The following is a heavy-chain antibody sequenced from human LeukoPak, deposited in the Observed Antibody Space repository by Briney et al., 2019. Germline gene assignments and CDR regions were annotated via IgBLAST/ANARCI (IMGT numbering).Heavy chain of an antibody. V-gene: IGHV1-2*02. CDR2: INPNSGGT. CDR3: ASDPRIAAALTGYYFDY. J-gene: IGHJ4*02. D-gene: IGHD6-13*01. Sequence: ASVKVSCKASGYTLTGYYMHWVRQAPGQGLEWMGWINPNSGGTNYAQKFQGRVTMTRDTSISTAYMELSRLRSDDTAVYYCASDPRIAAALTGYYFDYWGQGTLVTVSS. CDR1: GYTLTGYY.